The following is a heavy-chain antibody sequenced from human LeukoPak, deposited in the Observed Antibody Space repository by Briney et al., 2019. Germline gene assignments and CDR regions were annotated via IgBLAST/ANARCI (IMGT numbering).Heavy chain of an antibody. CDR3: ASTYSSSWYNWYFDL. Sequence: PSETLSLTCTVSGGSISSYYWSWIRQPAGKGLEWIGRIYTSGSTNYNPSLKSRVTMSLDTSKNQFSLKLSSVTAADTAVYYCASTYSSSWYNWYFDLWGRGSLVTVSS. D-gene: IGHD6-13*01. J-gene: IGHJ2*01. CDR2: IYTSGST. CDR1: GGSISSYY. V-gene: IGHV4-4*07.